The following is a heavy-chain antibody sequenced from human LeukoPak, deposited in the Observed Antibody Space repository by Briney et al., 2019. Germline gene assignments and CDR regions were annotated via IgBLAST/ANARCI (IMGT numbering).Heavy chain of an antibody. CDR1: GYTFTGYY. V-gene: IGHV1-2*02. CDR2: INPNSGGT. D-gene: IGHD5-18*01. CDR3: ARDTAMVTYWFDP. Sequence: GASVKVSCKASGYTFTGYYMHWVRQAPGQGLEWMGGINPNSGGTNYAQKFQGRVTMTRDTSIRTAYMELTRLKSDDTAVYYCARDTAMVTYWFDPWGQGTLVTVSS. J-gene: IGHJ5*02.